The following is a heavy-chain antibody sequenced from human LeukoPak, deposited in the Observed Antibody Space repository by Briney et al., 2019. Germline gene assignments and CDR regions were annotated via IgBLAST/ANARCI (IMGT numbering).Heavy chain of an antibody. D-gene: IGHD3-9*01. CDR1: GGXISSSNC. CDR2: IYHSGSP. Sequence: SGTLSLTCAVSGGXISSSNCWSWVRQPPGKGLEWSGEIYHSGSPNYNPSLKRRVTISVDKSKNQFSLKLSSVTAADTAVYYCARGNGILTDWYFDLWGRGTLVTVSS. J-gene: IGHJ2*01. CDR3: ARGNGILTDWYFDL. V-gene: IGHV4-4*02.